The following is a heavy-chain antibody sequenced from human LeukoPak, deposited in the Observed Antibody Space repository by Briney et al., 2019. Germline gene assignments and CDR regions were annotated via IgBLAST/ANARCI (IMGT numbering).Heavy chain of an antibody. CDR1: GGSISSYY. D-gene: IGHD2-15*01. J-gene: IGHJ5*02. CDR3: ARDHGGSPNWFDP. V-gene: IGHV4-59*01. Sequence: KPSETLSLTCTASGGSISSYYWSWIRQPPGKGLEWIGYIYYSGSTNYNPSLKSRVTISVDTSKNQFSLKLSSVTAADTAVYYCARDHGGSPNWFDPWGQGTLVTVSS. CDR2: IYYSGST.